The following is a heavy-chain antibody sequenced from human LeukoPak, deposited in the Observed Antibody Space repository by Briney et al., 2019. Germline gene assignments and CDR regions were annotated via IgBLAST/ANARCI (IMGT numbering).Heavy chain of an antibody. V-gene: IGHV4-59*01. CDR1: GGSISSYY. CDR2: IYYSGST. J-gene: IGHJ4*02. CDR3: ASMDDSSGYYYR. D-gene: IGHD3-22*01. Sequence: NPSETLSLTCTVSGGSISSYYWSWIRQPPGKGLEWIGYIYYSGSTNYNPSLKSRVTISVDTSKNQFSLKLSSVTAADTAVYYCASMDDSSGYYYRWGQGTLVTVSS.